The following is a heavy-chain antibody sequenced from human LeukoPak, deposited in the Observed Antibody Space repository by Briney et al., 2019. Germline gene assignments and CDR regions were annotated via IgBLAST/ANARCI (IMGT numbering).Heavy chain of an antibody. CDR3: AKAYYLNRDAFDI. CDR2: IWYDGSNK. V-gene: IGHV3-33*06. Sequence: GGSPRPSCAASGFTFSSYWMSWVRQAPGKGLEWVAVIWYDGSNKYYADSVKGRFTISRDNSKNTLYLQMNSLRAEDTAVYYCAKAYYLNRDAFDIWGQGTMVTVSS. D-gene: IGHD3-10*01. CDR1: GFTFSSYW. J-gene: IGHJ3*02.